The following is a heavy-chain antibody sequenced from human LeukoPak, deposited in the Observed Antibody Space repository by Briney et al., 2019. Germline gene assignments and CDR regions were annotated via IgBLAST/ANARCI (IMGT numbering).Heavy chain of an antibody. Sequence: SETLSLTCAVYGGSFSGYYWRWIRQSPGKGLEWIGEINDSGSTNYDPSLKSRVTISVGTSKNQISLKLTSVTAADTAVYYCARVAGDPIYYYYYMDVWGKGTTVTVSS. CDR2: INDSGST. J-gene: IGHJ6*03. D-gene: IGHD7-27*01. CDR3: ARVAGDPIYYYYYMDV. CDR1: GGSFSGYY. V-gene: IGHV4-34*01.